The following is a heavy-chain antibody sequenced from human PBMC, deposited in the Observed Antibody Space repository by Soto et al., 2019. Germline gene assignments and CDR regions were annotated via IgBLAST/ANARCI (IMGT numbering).Heavy chain of an antibody. CDR2: FDPEDAET. V-gene: IGHV1-24*01. CDR3: ATGPRRYYDILTGL. J-gene: IGHJ4*02. Sequence: GASVKVSCKLSEYTLTELAMHWVLQAPGKGLEWMGGFDPEDAETIYAQKFQGRVTMTEDTSTDTAYMELSSLRYEDTAVYYCATGPRRYYDILTGLWGQGTLVTVSS. D-gene: IGHD3-9*01. CDR1: EYTLTELA.